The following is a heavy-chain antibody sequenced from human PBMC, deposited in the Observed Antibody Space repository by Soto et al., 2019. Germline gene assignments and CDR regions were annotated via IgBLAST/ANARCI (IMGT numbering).Heavy chain of an antibody. D-gene: IGHD3-16*01. CDR1: ASTFTSYS. CDR2: ISSRGGST. Sequence: PGRPLRPSCAASASTFTSYSMAWVGQAPGKGLGWVAIISSRGGSTWDADSVKGRFSISRDNSKNALYLQMNSLRAGDTALYYCAKFMIGGGHTSAVDLWGQGTTVTASS. V-gene: IGHV3-23*01. CDR3: AKFMIGGGHTSAVDL. J-gene: IGHJ6*01.